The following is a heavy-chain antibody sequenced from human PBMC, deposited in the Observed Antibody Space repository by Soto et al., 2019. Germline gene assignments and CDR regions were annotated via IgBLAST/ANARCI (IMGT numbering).Heavy chain of an antibody. CDR2: IYYSGST. CDR1: GGSISSSSYY. V-gene: IGHV4-39*01. J-gene: IGHJ4*02. Sequence: SSETLSLTCTVSGGSISSSSYYWGWIRQPPGKGLEWIGSIYYSGSTYYNPSLKSRVTISVDTSKNQFSLKLSSVTAADTAVYYCARHVRWEARSGFDYWGQGTLVTVSS. CDR3: ARHVRWEARSGFDY. D-gene: IGHD6-6*01.